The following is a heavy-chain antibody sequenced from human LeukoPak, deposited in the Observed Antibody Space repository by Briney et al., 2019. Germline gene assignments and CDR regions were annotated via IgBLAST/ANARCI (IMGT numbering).Heavy chain of an antibody. CDR3: AKEGIVGATTSYFDY. J-gene: IGHJ4*02. Sequence: GGSLRLSCAASGFTFDDYAMHWVRQAPGKGLEWVSGISWNSGSIGYADSVKGRFTISRDNAKNSLYLKMNSLRAEDMALYYCAKEGIVGATTSYFDYWGQGTLVTVSS. V-gene: IGHV3-9*03. CDR1: GFTFDDYA. CDR2: ISWNSGSI. D-gene: IGHD1-26*01.